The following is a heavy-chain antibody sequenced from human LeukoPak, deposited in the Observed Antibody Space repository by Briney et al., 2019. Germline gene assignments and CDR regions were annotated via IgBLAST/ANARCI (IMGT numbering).Heavy chain of an antibody. V-gene: IGHV3-30*03. CDR1: GFTFSSYG. CDR2: ISYDGSNK. D-gene: IGHD1-1*01. Sequence: GRSLRLSCAASGFTFSSYGMHWVRQAPGKGLEWVAVISYDGSNKYYADSVKGRFTVSRDNAKNTLYLQMNSLRAEDTAVYYCAREEDWNFDYWGQGTLVTVSS. CDR3: AREEDWNFDY. J-gene: IGHJ4*02.